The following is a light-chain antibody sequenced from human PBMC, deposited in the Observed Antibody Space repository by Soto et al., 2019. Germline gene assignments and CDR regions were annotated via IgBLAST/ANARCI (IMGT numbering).Light chain of an antibody. CDR1: SGYSNYK. Sequence: QSVLTQPPSASASLGASVTLTCTLSSGYSNYKVDWYQQRPGKGPRFVMRVGTGGIVGSKGDGIPDRFSVLGSGLNRYLTIKNIQAADESDYHCGAGHGSGSNLEFVFGGGTKVTVL. J-gene: IGLJ2*01. CDR3: GAGHGSGSNLEFV. CDR2: VGTGGIVG. V-gene: IGLV9-49*01.